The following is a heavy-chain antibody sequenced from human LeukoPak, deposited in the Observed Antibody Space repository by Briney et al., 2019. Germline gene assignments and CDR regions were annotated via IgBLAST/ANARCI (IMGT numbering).Heavy chain of an antibody. CDR3: ATHVLFDPDSHSYWFDP. V-gene: IGHV4-59*08. D-gene: IGHD3-22*01. CDR2: IHYSGGT. J-gene: IGHJ5*02. CDR1: GASINSYW. Sequence: PSETLSLTCSVSGASINSYWWSWIRQPPGRGLEWIAYIHYSGGTNYNPSLKSRVTISLDTSKNQVSLMLTSVTAADTAVYFCATHVLFDPDSHSYWFDPWGQGTLVTVSS.